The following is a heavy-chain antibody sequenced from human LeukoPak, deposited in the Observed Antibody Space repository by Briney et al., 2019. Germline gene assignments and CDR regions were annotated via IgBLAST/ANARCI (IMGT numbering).Heavy chain of an antibody. J-gene: IGHJ6*02. D-gene: IGHD6-19*01. CDR2: INPNSGGT. Sequence: GASVKVSCEASGYTFTGYYMHWVRQAPGQGLEWMVWINPNSGGTNYAQKFQGRVTMTRDTSISTAYMELSRLRSDDTAVYYCARESLPIRSSGWYGGTYYYYYGMDVWGQGTTVTVSS. CDR1: GYTFTGYY. V-gene: IGHV1-2*02. CDR3: ARESLPIRSSGWYGGTYYYYYGMDV.